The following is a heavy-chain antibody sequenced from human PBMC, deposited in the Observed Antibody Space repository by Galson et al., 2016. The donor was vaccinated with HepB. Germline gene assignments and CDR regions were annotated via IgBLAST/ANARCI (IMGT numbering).Heavy chain of an antibody. CDR2: IGADNGDT. CDR1: GYTFSDYG. J-gene: IGHJ4*02. D-gene: IGHD6-19*01. V-gene: IGHV1-18*01. Sequence: SVKVSCKASGYTFSDYGINWVRQAPGQGPEWMGWIGADNGDTNYAQNFQGRVTMTTDTSTSTAYMELRSLRSDDTAVYYCARHPRIAVADLDYWGQGTLVTVSS. CDR3: ARHPRIAVADLDY.